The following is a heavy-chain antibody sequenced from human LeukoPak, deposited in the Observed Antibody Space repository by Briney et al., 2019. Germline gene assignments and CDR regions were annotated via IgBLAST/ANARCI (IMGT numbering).Heavy chain of an antibody. Sequence: GASVKVSCKASGYTFTSYGISWVRQAPGQGLEWMGWISAYNGNTNYAQKLQGRVTMTTDTSTSTAYMELRSLRSDDTAVYYCARDSGLLWFGELKYWGQGTLVTVSS. D-gene: IGHD3-10*01. CDR2: ISAYNGNT. CDR1: GYTFTSYG. V-gene: IGHV1-18*01. J-gene: IGHJ4*02. CDR3: ARDSGLLWFGELKY.